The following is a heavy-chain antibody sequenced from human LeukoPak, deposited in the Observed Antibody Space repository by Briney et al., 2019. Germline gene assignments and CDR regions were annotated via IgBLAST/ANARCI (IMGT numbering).Heavy chain of an antibody. V-gene: IGHV1-69*04. J-gene: IGHJ4*02. CDR1: GGTFSSYA. CDR3: ASEDYGSGRNKYYFDY. D-gene: IGHD3-10*01. CDR2: IIPIFGIA. Sequence: SVKVSCKASGGTFSSYAISWVRQAPGQGLEWMGRIIPIFGIANYAQKLQGRVTITADKSTSTAYMELSSLRSEDTAVYYCASEDYGSGRNKYYFDYWGQGTLVTVSS.